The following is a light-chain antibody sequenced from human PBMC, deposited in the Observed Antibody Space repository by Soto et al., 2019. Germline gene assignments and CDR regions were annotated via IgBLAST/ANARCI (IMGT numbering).Light chain of an antibody. Sequence: EIVLKQSPGTLSLSPRERATLSCRASQSVSSSYLAWYQQKPGQAPRLLIYDASNRATGIPARFSGSGSGTEFTLTISSLQSEDFAVYYCQHYNNWPFTFGQGTKVDIK. V-gene: IGKV3-15*01. CDR3: QHYNNWPFT. CDR2: DAS. J-gene: IGKJ2*01. CDR1: QSVSSSY.